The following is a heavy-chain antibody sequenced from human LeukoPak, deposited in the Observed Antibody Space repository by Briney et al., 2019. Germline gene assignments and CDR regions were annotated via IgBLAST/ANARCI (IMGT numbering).Heavy chain of an antibody. J-gene: IGHJ6*03. V-gene: IGHV1-3*01. D-gene: IGHD3-3*01. CDR2: INAGNGNT. CDR1: GYTFTSYA. CDR3: ARVGSGFGVVIYYYYYYYMDV. Sequence: ASVKVSCTASGYTFTSYAMHWVRQAPGQRLEWMGWINAGNGNTKYSQKFQGRVTITRDTSASTAYMELSSLRSEDTAVYYCARVGSGFGVVIYYYYYYYMDVWGKGTTVTVSS.